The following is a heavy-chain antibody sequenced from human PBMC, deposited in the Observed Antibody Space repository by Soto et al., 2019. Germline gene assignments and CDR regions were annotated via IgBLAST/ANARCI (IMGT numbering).Heavy chain of an antibody. CDR2: ISSSSSYI. V-gene: IGHV3-21*01. D-gene: IGHD5-12*01. J-gene: IGHJ3*02. CDR1: GFTFSSYT. CDR3: ARELLSGYDLWAFDI. Sequence: EVQLVESGGGLVKPGGSLRLSCAASGFTFSSYTMNWVRQAPGKGLEWVSSISSSSSYIYYADSVKGRFTISRDNAKNSQYLQMNSPRDEETAVYYCARELLSGYDLWAFDIWGQGTMVTVSS.